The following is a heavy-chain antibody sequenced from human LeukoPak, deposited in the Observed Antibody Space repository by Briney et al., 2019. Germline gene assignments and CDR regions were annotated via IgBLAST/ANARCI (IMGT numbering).Heavy chain of an antibody. CDR3: ARDSYYYSSDYYPFDC. CDR2: IWYDGSNK. J-gene: IGHJ4*02. D-gene: IGHD3-22*01. CDR1: GFTFSSYG. Sequence: PGGSLRLSCAASGFTFSSYGMHWVRQAPGEGLEWVAVIWYDGSNKYYADSVKGRFTISRDNSKNTLYLQMNSLRPEDTAVFFCARDSYYYSSDYYPFDCWGQGTLVTVSS. V-gene: IGHV3-33*01.